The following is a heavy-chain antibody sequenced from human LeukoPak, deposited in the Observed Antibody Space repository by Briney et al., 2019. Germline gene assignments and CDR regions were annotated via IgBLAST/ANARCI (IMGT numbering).Heavy chain of an antibody. J-gene: IGHJ6*03. V-gene: IGHV1-18*04. CDR3: ARMPNSGSYHVYYYYYMDV. CDR1: GYTFTGYY. CDR2: ISAYNGNT. D-gene: IGHD1-26*01. Sequence: ASVKVSCKASGYTFTGYYMHWVRQAPGQGLEWMGWISAYNGNTNYAQKLQGRVTMTTDTSTSTAYMELRSLRSDDTAVYYCARMPNSGSYHVYYYYYMDVWGKGTTVTISS.